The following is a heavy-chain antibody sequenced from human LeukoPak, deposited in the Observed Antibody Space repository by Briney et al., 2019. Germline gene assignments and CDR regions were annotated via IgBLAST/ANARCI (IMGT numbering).Heavy chain of an antibody. V-gene: IGHV1-18*01. Sequence: ASVKVSCKASGYTFTSYGISWVRQAPGQGLEWMGWISAYNGNTNYAQKLQGRVTMTTDTSTSTAYMELRSLRSDDTAVYYCARDPTLPHYYYGSGSWWFDSWGQGTLVTVSS. J-gene: IGHJ5*01. D-gene: IGHD3-10*01. CDR2: ISAYNGNT. CDR1: GYTFTSYG. CDR3: ARDPTLPHYYYGSGSWWFDS.